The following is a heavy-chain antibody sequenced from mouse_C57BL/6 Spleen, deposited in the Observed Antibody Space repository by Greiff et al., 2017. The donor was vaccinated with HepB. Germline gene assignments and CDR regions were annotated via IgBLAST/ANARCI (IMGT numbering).Heavy chain of an antibody. CDR1: GYTFTSYW. CDR3: ARRVYYGSSHWYFDV. V-gene: IGHV1-52*01. D-gene: IGHD1-1*01. Sequence: QVQLQQPGAELVRPGSSVKLSCKASGYTFTSYWMHWVKQRPIQGLEWIGNIDPSDSETHYNQKFKDKATLTVDKSSSTAYMQLGSLTSEDSAVYYCARRVYYGSSHWYFDVWGTGTTVTVSS. CDR2: IDPSDSET. J-gene: IGHJ1*03.